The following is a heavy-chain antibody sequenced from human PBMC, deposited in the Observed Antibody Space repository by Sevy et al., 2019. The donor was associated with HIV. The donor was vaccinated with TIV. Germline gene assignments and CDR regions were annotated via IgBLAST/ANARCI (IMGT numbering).Heavy chain of an antibody. Sequence: SETLSLTCTVSGGSISSGGYYWSWIRQHPGKGLEWIGYIYYSGSTYYNPSIKSRVTISVDTSKNQFSLKLSSVTAADTAVYYCASSQGGYYDSTGFLDAFDIWGQGTMVTVSS. CDR2: IYYSGST. V-gene: IGHV4-31*03. CDR3: ASSQGGYYDSTGFLDAFDI. CDR1: GGSISSGGYY. D-gene: IGHD3-22*01. J-gene: IGHJ3*02.